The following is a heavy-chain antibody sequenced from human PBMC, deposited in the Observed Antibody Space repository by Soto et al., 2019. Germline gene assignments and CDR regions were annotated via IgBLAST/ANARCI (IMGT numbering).Heavy chain of an antibody. CDR3: ARLTGGDAFDI. CDR1: GGSISSYY. D-gene: IGHD7-27*01. V-gene: IGHV4-59*01. Sequence: SETLSLTCTVSGGSISSYYWSWIRQPPGKGLEWIGYIYYSGSTNYNPSLKSRVTISVDTSKNQFSPKLSSVTAADTAVYYRARLTGGDAFDIWGQGTMVTVSS. CDR2: IYYSGST. J-gene: IGHJ3*02.